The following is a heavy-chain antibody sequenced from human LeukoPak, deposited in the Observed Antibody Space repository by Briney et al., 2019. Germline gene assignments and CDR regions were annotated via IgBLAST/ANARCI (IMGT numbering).Heavy chain of an antibody. CDR1: GFTFSSYA. CDR2: ISYDGSNK. J-gene: IGHJ4*02. CDR3: ARVDCDILTGYPY. V-gene: IGHV3-30*04. D-gene: IGHD3-9*01. Sequence: GGSLRLSCAASGFTFSSYAMHWVRQAPGKGLEWVAVISYDGSNKYYADSVKGRFTISRDNSKNTLYLQMNSLRAEDTAVYYCARVDCDILTGYPYWGQGTLVTVSS.